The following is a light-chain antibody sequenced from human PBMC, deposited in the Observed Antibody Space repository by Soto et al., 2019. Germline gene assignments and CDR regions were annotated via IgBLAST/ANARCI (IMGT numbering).Light chain of an antibody. CDR3: QQNKEWPGT. V-gene: IGKV3-15*01. CDR2: DAS. CDR1: QSVSRY. J-gene: IGKJ1*01. Sequence: EIVLTQSPGTLSLSPGERATLSCRASQSVSRYLAWYQQKPGQAPRLLIYDASTRATGIPVRFSGSGSGTEFTLTISSLQSEDFGVYYCQQNKEWPGTFGQGTKVDIK.